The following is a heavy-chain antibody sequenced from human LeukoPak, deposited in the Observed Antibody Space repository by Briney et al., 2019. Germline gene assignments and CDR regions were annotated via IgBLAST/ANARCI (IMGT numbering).Heavy chain of an antibody. V-gene: IGHV3-11*04. CDR1: GFTFSDHY. Sequence: PGGSLRLSCAASGFTFSDHYMSWIRQAPGKGLEWVSYISNSGRTIYYADSVKGRFTISRGNAENSLYLQMNSLRAEDTAVYYCARVIATRPHYHYYMDVWGKGTTATVSS. CDR3: ARVIATRPHYHYYMDV. CDR2: ISNSGRTI. D-gene: IGHD6-6*01. J-gene: IGHJ6*03.